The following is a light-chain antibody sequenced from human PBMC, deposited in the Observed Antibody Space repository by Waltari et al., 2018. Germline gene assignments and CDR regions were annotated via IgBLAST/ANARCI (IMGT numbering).Light chain of an antibody. CDR3: QQRSNWPRT. CDR1: QSVSSY. CDR2: NAS. V-gene: IGKV3-11*01. J-gene: IGKJ1*01. Sequence: EILLTQSSATLSLSPGERATLSCRASQSVSSYVAWYQQKPGQAPRLLIYNASNRATGLPARFSGRRYGTDLTLTISSPEPEDFAGYYCQQRSNWPRTFGQRTKVEIK.